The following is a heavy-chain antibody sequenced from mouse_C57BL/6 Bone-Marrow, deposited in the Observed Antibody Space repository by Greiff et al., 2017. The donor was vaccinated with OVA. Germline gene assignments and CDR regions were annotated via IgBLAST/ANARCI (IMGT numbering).Heavy chain of an antibody. V-gene: IGHV1-82*01. Sequence: QVQLQQSGPELVQPGASVKISCKASGYAFSSSWMNWVKQTPGKGLEWIGRIYPGDGDTNYNGKIKGKAILTADKSSSTAYMQLSSLTSEDSAVYFCARERVTTVRYFDYWGQGTTRTVSS. J-gene: IGHJ2*01. CDR3: ARERVTTVRYFDY. CDR2: IYPGDGDT. CDR1: GYAFSSSW. D-gene: IGHD2-2*01.